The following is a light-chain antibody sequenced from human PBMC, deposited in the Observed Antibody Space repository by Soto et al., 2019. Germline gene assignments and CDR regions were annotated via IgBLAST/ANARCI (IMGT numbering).Light chain of an antibody. Sequence: EIVLTQSPGTLSLSPGERAIFSCRASQSVRSNYLAWYQQRSGQAPRLLIYGASSRATGIPDRFSGSGSGTDFTLTISRLEPEDFAVYYCQQYGSSPWTFGQGTKVDI. CDR2: GAS. V-gene: IGKV3-20*01. CDR1: QSVRSNY. CDR3: QQYGSSPWT. J-gene: IGKJ1*01.